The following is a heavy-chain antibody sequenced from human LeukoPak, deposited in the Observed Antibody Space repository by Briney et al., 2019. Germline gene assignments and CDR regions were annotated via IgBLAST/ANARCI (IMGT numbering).Heavy chain of an antibody. J-gene: IGHJ6*03. V-gene: IGHV4-39*01. CDR3: ARLRWGSSSWDTPYYYYYMDV. D-gene: IGHD6-13*01. CDR1: GGSISSSSYY. CDR2: IYYSGST. Sequence: SETLSLTCTVSGGSISSSSYYWGWIRQPPGKGLEWIGSIYYSGSTYYNPSLESRVTISVDTSKNQFSLKLSSVTAADTAVYYCARLRWGSSSWDTPYYYYYMDVWGKGTTVTVSS.